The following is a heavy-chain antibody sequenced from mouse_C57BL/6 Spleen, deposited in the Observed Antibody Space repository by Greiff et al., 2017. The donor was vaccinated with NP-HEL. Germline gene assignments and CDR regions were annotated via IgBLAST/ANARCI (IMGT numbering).Heavy chain of an antibody. D-gene: IGHD4-1*01. CDR2: SRNKANDYTT. Sequence: EVMLVESGGGLVQSGRSLRLSCATSGFTFSDFYMEWVRQAPGKGLEWIAASRNKANDYTTEYSASVKGRFIVSRDTSQSILYLQMNALRAEDTAIYYCARDARGTGAMDYWGQVTSVTVSS. CDR3: ARDARGTGAMDY. J-gene: IGHJ4*01. CDR1: GFTFSDFY. V-gene: IGHV7-1*01.